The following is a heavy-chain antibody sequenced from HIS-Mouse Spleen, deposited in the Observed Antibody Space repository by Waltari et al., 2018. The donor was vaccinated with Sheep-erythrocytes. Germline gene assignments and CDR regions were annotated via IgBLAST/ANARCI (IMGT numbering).Heavy chain of an antibody. CDR2: ISWTSGNR. V-gene: IGHV3-9*01. CDR3: AKDISRNIVVVPAAVGDY. CDR1: GFSFDDYA. Sequence: EVQLVESGGGLVQPGRSLRLSCAASGFSFDDYAMHWVRQAPGKGLEWVAVISWTSGNRGYADSVKGRFTIPSDNAKNSLYLKMNSLRAEDTALYYCAKDISRNIVVVPAAVGDYWGQGTLVTVSS. J-gene: IGHJ4*02. D-gene: IGHD2-2*01.